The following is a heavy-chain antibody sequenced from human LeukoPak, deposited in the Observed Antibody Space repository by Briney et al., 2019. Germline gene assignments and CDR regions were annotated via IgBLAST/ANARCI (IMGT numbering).Heavy chain of an antibody. Sequence: GGSLRLSCAASGFTFSSYSMNWVRQAPGKGLEWVSSISGSSNYIYYADSVKGRFTISRDNTNNSLYLQMNSLRAEDTAVYYCARDSGYSSSWYYYYYYMDVWGKGTTVTVSS. J-gene: IGHJ6*03. CDR1: GFTFSSYS. V-gene: IGHV3-21*06. D-gene: IGHD6-13*01. CDR2: ISGSSNYI. CDR3: ARDSGYSSSWYYYYYYMDV.